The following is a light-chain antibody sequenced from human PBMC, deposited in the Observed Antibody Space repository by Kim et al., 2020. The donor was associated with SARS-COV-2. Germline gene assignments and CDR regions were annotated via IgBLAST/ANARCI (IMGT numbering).Light chain of an antibody. CDR3: QQFDVIPYT. CDR2: DAS. V-gene: IGKV1-33*01. J-gene: IGKJ2*01. CDR1: EDINNF. Sequence: SVSVGDRVTITCQASEDINNFLTWYQQKPGKAPQIMIYDASFLGTGVPARFSGRGSGTHFTLTITNLQPEDIATYYCQQFDVIPYTFGQGTKLE.